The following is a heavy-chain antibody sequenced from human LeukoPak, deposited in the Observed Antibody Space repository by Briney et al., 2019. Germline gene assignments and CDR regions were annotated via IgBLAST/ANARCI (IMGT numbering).Heavy chain of an antibody. CDR3: TPLGYCSGGTCSY. Sequence: GGSLRLSCAASGFTFSNAWMSWVRQAPGKGLEWVGRIKSKTDGGTTDYAAPVKGRFTISRDDSKNTLYLQMNSLKTEDTAVNYCTPLGYCSGGTCSYWGQGTLVTVSS. D-gene: IGHD2-15*01. CDR1: GFTFSNAW. J-gene: IGHJ4*02. V-gene: IGHV3-15*01. CDR2: IKSKTDGGTT.